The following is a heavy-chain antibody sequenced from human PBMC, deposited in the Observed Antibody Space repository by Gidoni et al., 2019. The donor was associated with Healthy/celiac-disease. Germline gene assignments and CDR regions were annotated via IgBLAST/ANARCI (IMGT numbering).Heavy chain of an antibody. CDR1: GFTVSSNY. Sequence: EVQLVESGGGLVQPGGSLRLSCAASGFTVSSNYMSWVRQAPGKGLEWVSVMYSGGSTYYADSVKGRFTISRDNSKNTLYLQMNSLRAEDTAVYYCARDSRDSSGYYYVGAFDIWGQGTMVTVSS. CDR2: MYSGGST. V-gene: IGHV3-66*01. D-gene: IGHD3-22*01. J-gene: IGHJ3*02. CDR3: ARDSRDSSGYYYVGAFDI.